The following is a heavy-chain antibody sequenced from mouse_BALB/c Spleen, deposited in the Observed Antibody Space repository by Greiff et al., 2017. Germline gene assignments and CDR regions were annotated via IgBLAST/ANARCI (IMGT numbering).Heavy chain of an antibody. CDR2: ISSGGSCT. Sequence: EVHLVESGAGLVKPGGSLKLSCAASGFTFSSYAMSWVRQTPEKRLEWVATISSGGSCTYYPDSVKGRFTISRDNAKNTLYLQMSSLRSEDTAMYYCASKEYGNFFAYWGQGTLVTVSA. J-gene: IGHJ3*01. CDR3: ASKEYGNFFAY. D-gene: IGHD2-10*02. V-gene: IGHV5-9-3*01. CDR1: GFTFSSYA.